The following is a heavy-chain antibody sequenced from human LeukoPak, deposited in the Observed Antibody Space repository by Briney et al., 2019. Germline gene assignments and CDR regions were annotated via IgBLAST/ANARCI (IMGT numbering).Heavy chain of an antibody. CDR2: IHTSGST. D-gene: IGHD6-6*01. V-gene: IGHV4-4*07. CDR1: GGSITSYY. CDR3: AREFSGTSIAARVFDS. Sequence: PSETLSLTCTVSGGSITSYYWSYIRQPAGKGLESIGRIHTSGSTNYNPSLKSRVTMSVDTSKNQFSLKLSSVTAADTAIYYCAREFSGTSIAARVFDSWGQGTLVTVSP. J-gene: IGHJ4*02.